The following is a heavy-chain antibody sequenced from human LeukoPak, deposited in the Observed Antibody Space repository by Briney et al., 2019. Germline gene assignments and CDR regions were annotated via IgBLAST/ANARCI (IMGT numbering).Heavy chain of an antibody. D-gene: IGHD2/OR15-2a*01. J-gene: IGHJ4*02. CDR1: GYSFPNYW. V-gene: IGHV5-51*01. CDR3: ATHLSNTDNY. Sequence: GESLKISCKGSGYSFPNYWIGWVRQMPGKGLEWMGNIHPGDSDTRYSPSFQGQVTISADKSINTAYLRWGSVEASDTAMYYCATHLSNTDNYWGQGTLVTVSS. CDR2: IHPGDSDT.